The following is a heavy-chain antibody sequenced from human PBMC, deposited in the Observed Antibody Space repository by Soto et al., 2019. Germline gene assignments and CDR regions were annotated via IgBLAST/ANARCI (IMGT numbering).Heavy chain of an antibody. D-gene: IGHD5-18*01. CDR3: ASARGGYSYGYDY. CDR1: RGTFSTYT. Sequence: QVQLVQSGAEVKKPRSSVKVSCKASRGTFSTYTISWVRQAHGQGLEWMGRLIPILGIANYAQKFQGRVTITADKSTSTAYMELSSLRSEDTAVYYCASARGGYSYGYDYCGQATLVTVSS. CDR2: LIPILGIA. V-gene: IGHV1-69*02. J-gene: IGHJ4*02.